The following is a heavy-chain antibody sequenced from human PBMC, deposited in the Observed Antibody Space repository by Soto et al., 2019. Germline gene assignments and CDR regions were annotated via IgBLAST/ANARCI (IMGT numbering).Heavy chain of an antibody. Sequence: PGGSLRLSCTASGFTFGDYAMSWFRQAPGKGLEWVGFIRSKAYGGTTEYAASVKGRFTISRDDSKSIAYLQMNSLKTEDTAVYYCTRFPRRMGLQAGNWFDPWGQGTLVTVSS. V-gene: IGHV3-49*03. J-gene: IGHJ5*02. CDR2: IRSKAYGGTT. CDR3: TRFPRRMGLQAGNWFDP. D-gene: IGHD5-12*01. CDR1: GFTFGDYA.